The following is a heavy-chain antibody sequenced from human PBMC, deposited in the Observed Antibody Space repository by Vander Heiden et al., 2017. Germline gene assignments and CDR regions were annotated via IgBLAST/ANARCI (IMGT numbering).Heavy chain of an antibody. Sequence: VQLVESGGGAVQPGRSLRLSCPASGFTFSRYALSWVRKAPGKGLEWVAVISYDGSNKDYTDSVKGRFTISRDNSKNTLYLQMNSLRPEDTAVYYCARWIASWYGVDYWGQGTLVTVSS. J-gene: IGHJ4*02. CDR1: GFTFSRYA. CDR2: ISYDGSNK. CDR3: ARWIASWYGVDY. D-gene: IGHD6-13*01. V-gene: IGHV3-30-3*01.